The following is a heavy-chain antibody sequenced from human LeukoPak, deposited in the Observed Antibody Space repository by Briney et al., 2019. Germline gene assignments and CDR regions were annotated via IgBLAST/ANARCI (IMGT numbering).Heavy chain of an antibody. CDR3: ATVSCSSISCYLGY. Sequence: PGGSLRLSCAASGFTFSSYGMHWVRQAPGKGLEWVAFIRYDGSNKYYADSVKGRFTISRDNSKNTLYLQMNSLRAEDTAVYYCATVSCSSISCYLGYWGQGTLVTVSS. J-gene: IGHJ4*02. CDR1: GFTFSSYG. D-gene: IGHD2-2*01. CDR2: IRYDGSNK. V-gene: IGHV3-30*02.